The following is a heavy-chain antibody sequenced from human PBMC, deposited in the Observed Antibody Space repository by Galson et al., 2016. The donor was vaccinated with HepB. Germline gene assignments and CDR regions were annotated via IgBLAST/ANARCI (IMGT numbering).Heavy chain of an antibody. J-gene: IGHJ4*02. D-gene: IGHD3-10*01. CDR2: IFYSGTA. Sequence: SETLSLTCTVSGASIRSTSYSWGWIRQPPGKGLEWIGTIFYSGTAYYTPSLKSRVTISLYTSKNLFSLNLSSVTAADTAVYYCAIIGVEVGDFDFWGQGTLVAVSS. CDR3: AIIGVEVGDFDF. V-gene: IGHV4-39*01. CDR1: GASIRSTSYS.